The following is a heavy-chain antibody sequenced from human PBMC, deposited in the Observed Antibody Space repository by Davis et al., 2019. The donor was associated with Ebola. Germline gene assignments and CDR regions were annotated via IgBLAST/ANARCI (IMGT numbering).Heavy chain of an antibody. V-gene: IGHV1-2*04. J-gene: IGHJ4*02. CDR1: GYTFTGYY. CDR3: ARSGPAARGGYYFDY. D-gene: IGHD2-2*01. CDR2: INPNSGGT. Sequence: ASVKVSCKASGYTFTGYYMHWVRQAPGQGLAWMGWINPNSGGTNYAQKFQGWVTMTRDTSTSTVYMELSSLRSEDTAVYYCARSGPAARGGYYFDYWGQGTLVTVSS.